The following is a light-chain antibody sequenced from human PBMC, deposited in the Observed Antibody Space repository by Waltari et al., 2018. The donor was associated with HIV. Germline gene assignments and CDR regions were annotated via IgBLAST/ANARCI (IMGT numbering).Light chain of an antibody. CDR2: DVS. CDR3: SSYTAANTIL. J-gene: IGLJ2*01. CDR1: TSHIGYYDY. Sequence: QSALTQPASVSGSLGQSLTVSCTGTTSHIGYYDYFSWYQQLPDKAPTLIIYDVSNRPSGVSHRFSGSKSGNTASLTISGLQSDDESTYFCSSYTAANTILFGGGTKLTVL. V-gene: IGLV2-14*03.